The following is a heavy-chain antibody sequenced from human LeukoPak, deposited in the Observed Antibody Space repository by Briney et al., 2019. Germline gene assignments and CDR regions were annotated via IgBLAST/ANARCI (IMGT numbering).Heavy chain of an antibody. Sequence: ASETLSLTCAVYGGSFSGYYWSWIRQPPGKGLEWIGEVNHSGSTNYNPSLKSRVTISVDTSKNQFSLKLSSVTAADTAVYYCARQMTTLTMGRTFDRWGQGTMVTVSS. CDR1: GGSFSGYY. J-gene: IGHJ3*02. D-gene: IGHD4-17*01. V-gene: IGHV4-34*01. CDR2: VNHSGST. CDR3: ARQMTTLTMGRTFDR.